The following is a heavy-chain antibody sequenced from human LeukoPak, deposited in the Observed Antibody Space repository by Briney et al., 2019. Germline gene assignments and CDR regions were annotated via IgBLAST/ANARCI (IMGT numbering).Heavy chain of an antibody. CDR3: ARDWEYYYDSSGYYGFDY. Sequence: GASVKVSCKASGYTFTGYYMHWVRQAPGQGLEWMGRINANSGGTNYAQKFQGRVTMTRDTSISTAYMELSRLRSDDTAVYYCARDWEYYYDSSGYYGFDYWGQGTLVTVSS. V-gene: IGHV1-2*06. D-gene: IGHD3-22*01. CDR2: INANSGGT. CDR1: GYTFTGYY. J-gene: IGHJ4*02.